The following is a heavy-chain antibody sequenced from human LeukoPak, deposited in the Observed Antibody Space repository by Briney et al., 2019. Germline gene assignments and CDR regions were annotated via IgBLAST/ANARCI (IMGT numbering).Heavy chain of an antibody. CDR2: ISSSSSYI. V-gene: IGHV3-21*01. CDR1: GFTFSSHS. D-gene: IGHD6-13*01. CDR3: AGAGYSSPFDY. J-gene: IGHJ4*02. Sequence: GGSLRLSCAASGFTFSSHSMNWVRQAPGKGLEWVSSISSSSSYIYYADSVKGRFTISRDNAKNSLYLQMNSLRAEDTAVYYCAGAGYSSPFDYWGQGTLVTVSS.